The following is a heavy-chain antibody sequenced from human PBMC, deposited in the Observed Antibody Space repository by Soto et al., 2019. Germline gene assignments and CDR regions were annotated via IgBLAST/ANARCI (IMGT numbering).Heavy chain of an antibody. D-gene: IGHD2-21*01. CDR2: ISGSGGSP. CDR1: GFTFSNYA. V-gene: IGHV3-23*01. Sequence: GGSLRLSCAASGFTFSNYAMSWVRQAPGKGLEWVSAISGSGGSPYYADFVRGRFTISRDNSKNTVYLQMNSLRAEDTAVYFCAKDIWTYCGGDCPDFWGQGTLVTVSS. CDR3: AKDIWTYCGGDCPDF. J-gene: IGHJ4*02.